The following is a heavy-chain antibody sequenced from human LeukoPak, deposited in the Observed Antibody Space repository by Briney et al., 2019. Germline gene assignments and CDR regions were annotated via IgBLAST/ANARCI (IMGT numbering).Heavy chain of an antibody. J-gene: IGHJ6*02. CDR2: IYYSGST. Sequence: SETLSLTCTVSGGSISSSSYYWGWIRQPPGKGLEWIGSIYYSGSTYYNPSLKSRVTISVDTSKNQFSLKLSSVTAADTAVYYCAREGGGVTKYYYYYGMDVWGQGTTVTVSS. V-gene: IGHV4-39*02. CDR3: AREGGGVTKYYYYYGMDV. CDR1: GGSISSSSYY. D-gene: IGHD4-11*01.